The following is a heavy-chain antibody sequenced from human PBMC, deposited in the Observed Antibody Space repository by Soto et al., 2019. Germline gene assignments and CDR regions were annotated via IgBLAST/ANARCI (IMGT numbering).Heavy chain of an antibody. CDR1: GGTFSSYA. J-gene: IGHJ6*02. CDR3: ARDRGVVVVVAATQSGDYYYGMDV. Sequence: QVQLVQSGAEVKKPGSSVKVSCKASGGTFSSYAISWVRQAPGQGLEWMGGIIPIFGTANYAQKFQGRVTITADESTRTAYMELSSLRSEDTAVYYCARDRGVVVVVAATQSGDYYYGMDVWGQGTTVTVSS. V-gene: IGHV1-69*01. CDR2: IIPIFGTA. D-gene: IGHD2-15*01.